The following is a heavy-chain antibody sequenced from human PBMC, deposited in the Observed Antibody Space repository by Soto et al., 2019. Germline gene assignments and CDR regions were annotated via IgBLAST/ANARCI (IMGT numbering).Heavy chain of an antibody. Sequence: GSLRLSCAASGFTFSSYWMSWVRQAPGKGLEWVANIKQDGSEKYYVDSVKGRFTISRDNAKNSLYLQMNSLRAEDTAVYYCARFPCSGGSCYRYYYYYGMDVWGQGTTVTVSS. CDR3: ARFPCSGGSCYRYYYYYGMDV. J-gene: IGHJ6*02. CDR2: IKQDGSEK. V-gene: IGHV3-7*01. CDR1: GFTFSSYW. D-gene: IGHD2-15*01.